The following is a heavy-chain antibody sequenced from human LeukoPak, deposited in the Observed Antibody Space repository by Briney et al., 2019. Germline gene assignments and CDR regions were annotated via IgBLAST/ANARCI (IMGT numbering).Heavy chain of an antibody. J-gene: IGHJ4*02. CDR2: TNRRGDIT. D-gene: IGHD1-26*01. CDR3: ARFGMGGAILDY. CDR1: GYTFGDYG. Sequence: GGSLRLSCAASGYTFGDYGMSWVRQVPGKGLEWVSGTNRRGDITGYADFVKGRFTISRDNSKNTLYLQMNSLRAEDTAVYYCARFGMGGAILDYWGQGTLVTVSS. V-gene: IGHV3-20*04.